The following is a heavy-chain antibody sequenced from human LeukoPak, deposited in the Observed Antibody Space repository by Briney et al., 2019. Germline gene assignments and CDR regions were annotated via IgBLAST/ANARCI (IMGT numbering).Heavy chain of an antibody. CDR1: GYTFTSYD. CDR2: MNPNSGNT. V-gene: IGHV1-8*01. Sequence: GASVKVSCKASGYTFTSYDINWVRQATGQGLEWRGWMNPNSGNTGYAQKFQGRVTMTRNTSISTAYMELSSLRSEDTAVYYCARGIAATAPPDYWGQGTLVTVSS. CDR3: ARGIAATAPPDY. J-gene: IGHJ4*02. D-gene: IGHD5-12*01.